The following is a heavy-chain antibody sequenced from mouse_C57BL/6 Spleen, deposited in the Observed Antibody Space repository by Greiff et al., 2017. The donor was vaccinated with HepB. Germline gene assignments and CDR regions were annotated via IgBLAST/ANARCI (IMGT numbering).Heavy chain of an antibody. Sequence: EVQRVESGGGLVQPGGSLKLSCAASGFTFSDYYMYWVRQTPEKRLEWVAFISYGGGSSYYPDTVKGRFTISRDNAKNTLYLQMSRLKSEDTAMYYCARQWNYAMDYWGQGTSVTVSS. CDR2: ISYGGGSS. V-gene: IGHV5-12*01. J-gene: IGHJ4*01. CDR1: GFTFSDYY. CDR3: ARQWNYAMDY.